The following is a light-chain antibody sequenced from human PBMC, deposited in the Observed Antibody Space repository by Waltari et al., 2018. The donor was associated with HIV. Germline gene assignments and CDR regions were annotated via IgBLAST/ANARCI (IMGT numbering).Light chain of an antibody. CDR2: GVS. V-gene: IGKV1-8*01. CDR3: QQYFNYPFT. Sequence: AIRMTQSPSPISAPKGDKVAISCRASQAIDSSLSWYQQKPGGAPKLLIYGVSTLESGVASRFSGSGFGTQFTLTIGCLQPEDFATYYCQQYFNYPFTFGPGTKV. J-gene: IGKJ3*01. CDR1: QAIDSS.